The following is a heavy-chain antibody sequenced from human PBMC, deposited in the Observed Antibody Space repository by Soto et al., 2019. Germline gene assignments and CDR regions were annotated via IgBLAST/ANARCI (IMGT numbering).Heavy chain of an antibody. CDR1: GGSFSGYY. Sequence: PSETLSLTCAVYGGSFSGYYWSWIRQPPGKGLEWIGEINHSGSTNYNPSLKSRVTISVDTSKNQFSLKLSSVTAADTAVYYCARWGSRITPLGYYYGMDVWGQGTTVTVSS. V-gene: IGHV4-34*01. J-gene: IGHJ6*02. CDR3: ARWGSRITPLGYYYGMDV. D-gene: IGHD3-16*01. CDR2: INHSGST.